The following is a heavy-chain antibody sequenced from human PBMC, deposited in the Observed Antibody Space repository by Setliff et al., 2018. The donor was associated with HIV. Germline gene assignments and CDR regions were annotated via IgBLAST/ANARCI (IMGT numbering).Heavy chain of an antibody. CDR2: IYYSGTT. D-gene: IGHD3-16*02. J-gene: IGHJ3*01. Sequence: SETLSLTCTVSGASIRSDYWSWIRQPPGKGLEWIGYIYYSGTTNYNSSLKSRVTISVATSKTQFSLQLSSVTAADTALYYCARYRNDAFDVWGQGTMVTVSS. CDR3: ARYRNDAFDV. V-gene: IGHV4-59*01. CDR1: GASIRSDY.